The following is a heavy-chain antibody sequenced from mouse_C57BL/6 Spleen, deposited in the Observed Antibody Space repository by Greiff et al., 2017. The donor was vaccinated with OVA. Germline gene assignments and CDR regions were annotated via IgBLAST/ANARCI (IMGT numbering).Heavy chain of an antibody. J-gene: IGHJ2*01. V-gene: IGHV1-50*01. CDR3: ERRDGRGSY. D-gene: IGHD3-3*01. CDR2: IDPSDSYT. CDR1: GYTFTSYW. Sequence: QVQLQQPGAELVKPGASVKLSCKASGYTFTSYWMQWVKQRPGQGLEWIGEIDPSDSYTNYNQKFKGKATLTVDTSSSTAYMQLSSLTSEDSAVYYCERRDGRGSYWGQGTTLTVSA.